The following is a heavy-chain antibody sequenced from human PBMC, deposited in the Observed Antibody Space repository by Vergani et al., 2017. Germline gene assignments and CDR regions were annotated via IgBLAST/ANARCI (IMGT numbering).Heavy chain of an antibody. CDR1: GFTFGDYA. CDR3: ARLVGANDPYFDY. V-gene: IGHV3-49*04. CDR2: IRSKAYGGTT. D-gene: IGHD1-26*01. J-gene: IGHJ4*02. Sequence: EVQLVESGGGLVQPGRSLRLSCTASGFTFGDYAMSWVRQAPGKGLEWVGFIRSKAYGGTTEYAASVKGRFTISRDDSKSIAYLQMNSLKTEDTAVYYCARLVGANDPYFDYWGQGTLVTVSS.